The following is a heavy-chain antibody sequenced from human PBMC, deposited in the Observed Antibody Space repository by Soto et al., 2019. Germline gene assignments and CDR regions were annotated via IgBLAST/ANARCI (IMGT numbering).Heavy chain of an antibody. V-gene: IGHV4-31*03. CDR3: ARDKVGSSSGSWFDP. J-gene: IGHJ5*02. D-gene: IGHD6-6*01. Sequence: QVQLQESGPGLVKPSQTLSLTCTVSGGSISSGGYYWSWIRQHPGKGLEWIGYIYYSGSTYYNPSLKRRVTMSVDTSKNQFSLKLSSVTAADTAVYYCARDKVGSSSGSWFDPWGQGTLVTVSS. CDR2: IYYSGST. CDR1: GGSISSGGYY.